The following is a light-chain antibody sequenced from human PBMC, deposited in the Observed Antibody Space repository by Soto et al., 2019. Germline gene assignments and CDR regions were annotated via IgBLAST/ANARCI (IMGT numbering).Light chain of an antibody. Sequence: EIVLTQSPGTLSLSPGERATLSCRASQSVNNNYLAWYQQKPGPAPRLLIYGASSRATGIPDRFSGSGSGTDFTLTISRLEPEDVAVYYCQQYGSLVTFGGGTKVEIK. CDR2: GAS. CDR1: QSVNNNY. J-gene: IGKJ4*01. V-gene: IGKV3-20*01. CDR3: QQYGSLVT.